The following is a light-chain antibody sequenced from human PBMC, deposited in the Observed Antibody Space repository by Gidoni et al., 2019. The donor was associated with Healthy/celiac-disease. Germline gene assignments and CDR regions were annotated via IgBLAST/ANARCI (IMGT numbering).Light chain of an antibody. V-gene: IGKV3-20*01. CDR3: QQYTGSHT. J-gene: IGKJ2*01. Sequence: EIVLTQSPGTLSLSPGERATLSCRASQSVSSSSLGWYQQKPGQAPRLLIYGASRRATGIPDRFSGSGSGTDFTLTINRLEPEDFAVYYCQQYTGSHTFGQGTKLEIK. CDR2: GAS. CDR1: QSVSSSS.